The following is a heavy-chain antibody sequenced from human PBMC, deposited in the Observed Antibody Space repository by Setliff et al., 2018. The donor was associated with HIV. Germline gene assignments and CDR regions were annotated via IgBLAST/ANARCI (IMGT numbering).Heavy chain of an antibody. J-gene: IGHJ5*02. CDR2: IYYSGST. CDR3: VSGWATLLRGILTTGWFEP. CDR1: GGSISGYY. Sequence: PSETLSLTCTVSGGSISGYYWGWIRQPPGKGLEWIGSIYYSGSTYYNPSLKSRVTISVDTSKNQFSLKLSSVTAADTAVYYCVSGWATLLRGILTTGWFEPWGQGTLVTVS. V-gene: IGHV4-39*01. D-gene: IGHD3-10*01.